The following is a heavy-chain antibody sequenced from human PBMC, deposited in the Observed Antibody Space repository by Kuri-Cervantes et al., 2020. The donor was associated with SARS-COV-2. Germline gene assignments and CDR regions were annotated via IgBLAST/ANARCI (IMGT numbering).Heavy chain of an antibody. CDR3: ARGSRYDYVWGSYRYTASWYFDL. CDR1: GFTFRSYW. V-gene: IGHV3-7*01. CDR2: IKQDGSEK. J-gene: IGHJ2*01. Sequence: GESLKISCAASGFTFRSYWMSWVRQAPGKGLEWVANIKQDGSEKYYVDSVKGRFTISRDNAKNSLYLQMNSLRAEDTAVYYCARGSRYDYVWGSYRYTASWYFDLWGRGTLVTVSS. D-gene: IGHD3-16*02.